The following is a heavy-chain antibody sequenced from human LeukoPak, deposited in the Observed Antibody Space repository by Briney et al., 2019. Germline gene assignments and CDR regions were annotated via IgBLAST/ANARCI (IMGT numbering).Heavy chain of an antibody. V-gene: IGHV4-34*01. CDR1: GGSFSGYY. Sequence: SETLSLTCAVFGGSFSGYYWSWIRQSPEKGLEWIGEMSHTGATNYNPSLKSRVTVSVDTSKKQFSLNLRSVTAADTAVYYCARSGIAVAGTADAFDIWGQGTMVTVSS. CDR2: MSHTGAT. D-gene: IGHD6-19*01. J-gene: IGHJ3*02. CDR3: ARSGIAVAGTADAFDI.